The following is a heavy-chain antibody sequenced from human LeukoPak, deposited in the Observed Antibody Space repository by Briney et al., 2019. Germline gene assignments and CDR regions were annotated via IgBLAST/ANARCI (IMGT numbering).Heavy chain of an antibody. Sequence: SETLSLTCTVSGGSISSYYWSWSRQPPGKGLEWIGYIYYSGSTNYSPSLKSRVTISVDTSKNQFSLKLSSVTAADTAVYYCARDHRSITKHSSSWYSWWFDPWGQGTLVTVSS. V-gene: IGHV4-59*01. J-gene: IGHJ5*02. CDR2: IYYSGST. CDR3: ARDHRSITKHSSSWYSWWFDP. D-gene: IGHD6-13*01. CDR1: GGSISSYY.